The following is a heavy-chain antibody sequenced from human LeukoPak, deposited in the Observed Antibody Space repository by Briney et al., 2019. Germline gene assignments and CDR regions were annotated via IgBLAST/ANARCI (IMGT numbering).Heavy chain of an antibody. V-gene: IGHV4-39*01. CDR1: GGSISSGSYY. J-gene: IGHJ4*02. CDR3: ARLSRGRWVYYFDY. D-gene: IGHD3-10*01. CDR2: IYYSGST. Sequence: SETLSLTCTVSGGSISSGSYYWGWIRQPPGKGLEWIGSIYYSGSTYYNPSLKSRVTISVDTSKNQFSLKLSSVTAADTAVYYCARLSRGRWVYYFDYWGQGTLVTVSS.